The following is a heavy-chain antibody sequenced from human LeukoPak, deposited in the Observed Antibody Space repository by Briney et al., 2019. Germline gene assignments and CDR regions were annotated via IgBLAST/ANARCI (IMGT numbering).Heavy chain of an antibody. CDR3: ARDQREYFDFWGGYYMWYYYYRMDV. CDR2: ISAYNGNT. Sequence: GASVKVSCKASGYTFTSYGISWVRQAPGQGLEWMGWISAYNGNTNYAQKLQGRVTMTTDTSTSTAYMELRSLRSDDTAVYYCARDQREYFDFWGGYYMWYYYYRMDVWGQGTTVTVSS. CDR1: GYTFTSYG. J-gene: IGHJ6*02. V-gene: IGHV1-18*01. D-gene: IGHD3-3*01.